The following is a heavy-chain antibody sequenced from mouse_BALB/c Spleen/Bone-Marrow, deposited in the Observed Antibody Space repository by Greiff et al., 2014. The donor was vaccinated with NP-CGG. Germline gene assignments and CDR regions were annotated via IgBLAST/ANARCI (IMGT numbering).Heavy chain of an antibody. CDR3: ARGLRDWYFDV. D-gene: IGHD2-4*01. CDR2: INPSTGNT. CDR1: GYTFTTYW. V-gene: IGHV1-7*01. Sequence: VQLVESGAELAKPGASGKMSCKASGYTFTTYWIHWVKQRPGQGLEWIGYINPSTGNTEYNQKFRDRATLTADKSSSTPYMQLSSLTSEDSAVYYCARGLRDWYFDVWGAGTTVTVSS. J-gene: IGHJ1*01.